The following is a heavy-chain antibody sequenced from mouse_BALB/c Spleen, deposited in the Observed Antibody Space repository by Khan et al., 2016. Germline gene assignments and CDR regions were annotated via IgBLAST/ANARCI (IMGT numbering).Heavy chain of an antibody. D-gene: IGHD3-3*01. CDR2: IDPSDSYT. CDR1: GYTFTSYW. J-gene: IGHJ3*01. V-gene: IGHV1-69*02. CDR3: ARGTPFAY. Sequence: QVQLQQSGAELVKPGASVKLSCKASGYTFTSYWMHWVKQRPGQGLEWIGEIDPSDSYTNYNQKFKGKATLTVDQSSSTAYIQLRSLTSEDSAVYYCARGTPFAYWGQGTLVTVSA.